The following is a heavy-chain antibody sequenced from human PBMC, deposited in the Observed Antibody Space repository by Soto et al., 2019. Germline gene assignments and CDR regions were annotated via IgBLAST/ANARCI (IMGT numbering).Heavy chain of an antibody. V-gene: IGHV3-48*03. CDR2: ISSSGSTI. CDR3: ARAHIYGMDV. J-gene: IGHJ6*02. CDR1: GFTFSSYE. D-gene: IGHD2-21*01. Sequence: EVQLVESGGGLVQPGGSLRLSCAASGFTFSSYEMNWVRQAPGKGLEWVSYISSSGSTIYYADSVKGRFTISRDNAKNSLYLQMNSLRAEDTAVYYCARAHIYGMDVWGQGTTVTVSS.